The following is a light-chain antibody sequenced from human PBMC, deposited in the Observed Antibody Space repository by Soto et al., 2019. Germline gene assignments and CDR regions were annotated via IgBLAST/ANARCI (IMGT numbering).Light chain of an antibody. V-gene: IGKV1-5*03. CDR1: QSISGW. Sequence: IQITQSPSSLSASVRDRVTITFRASQSISGWLAWYQQKPGKAPKLLLYKASTLESGVPSRFSGSGSGTEFTLTISSLQPDDFATYYCQQYYSSWTFGQGTKVDIK. J-gene: IGKJ1*01. CDR2: KAS. CDR3: QQYYSSWT.